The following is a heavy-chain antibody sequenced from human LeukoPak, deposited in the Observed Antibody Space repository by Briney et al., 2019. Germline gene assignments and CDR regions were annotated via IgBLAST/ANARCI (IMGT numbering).Heavy chain of an antibody. D-gene: IGHD4-17*01. J-gene: IGHJ6*03. CDR2: IYYSGST. Sequence: PSETLSLTCTVSGGSISSSSYYWGWIRQPPGKGLEWIGSIYYSGSTYYNPSLKSRVTISVDTSKNQFSLELSSVTAADTAVYYCACQTTRYYYMDVWGKGTTVTVSS. V-gene: IGHV4-39*07. CDR1: GGSISSSSYY. CDR3: ACQTTRYYYMDV.